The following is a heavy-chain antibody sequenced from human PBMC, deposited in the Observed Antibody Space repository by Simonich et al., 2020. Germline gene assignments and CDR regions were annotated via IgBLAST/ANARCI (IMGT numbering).Heavy chain of an antibody. D-gene: IGHD2-2*01. J-gene: IGHJ6*03. Sequence: QVQLQESGPGLVKPSETLSLTCTVSGGSISSYYWSWIRQPPGKGLVWIGYIYYSGSTNYNPSLKSRIPISVDTSKNQFSLKLSSVTAADTAVYYCARGGRDCSSTSCYYYYYYMDVWGKGTTVTVSS. CDR1: GGSISSYY. V-gene: IGHV4-59*12. CDR2: IYYSGST. CDR3: ARGGRDCSSTSCYYYYYYMDV.